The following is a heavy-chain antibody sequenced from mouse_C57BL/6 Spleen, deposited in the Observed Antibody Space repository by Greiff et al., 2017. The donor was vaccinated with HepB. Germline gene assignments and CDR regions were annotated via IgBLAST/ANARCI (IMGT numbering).Heavy chain of an antibody. Sequence: VQLQQSGAELARPGASVKLSCKASGYTFTSYGISWVKQRTGQGLEWIGEIYPRSGNTYYNEKFKGKATLTADKSSSTAHMELRSLTSADSAVYFCARSSYGSNLYYFDYWGQGTTLTVSS. V-gene: IGHV1-81*01. D-gene: IGHD1-1*01. CDR1: GYTFTSYG. CDR3: ARSSYGSNLYYFDY. CDR2: IYPRSGNT. J-gene: IGHJ2*01.